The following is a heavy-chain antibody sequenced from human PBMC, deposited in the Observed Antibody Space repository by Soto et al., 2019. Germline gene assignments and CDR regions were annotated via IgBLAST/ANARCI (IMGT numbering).Heavy chain of an antibody. V-gene: IGHV1-18*01. CDR1: GYTFTSYG. D-gene: IGHD3-9*01. CDR2: ISAYNGNT. Sequence: ASVKVSCKASGYTFTSYGISWVRQAPGQGLEWMGWISAYNGNTNYAQKLQGRVTMTTDTSTSTAYMELRSLRSDDTAVYYCARNDYDILTGYYAFDYWGQGTLVTVSS. J-gene: IGHJ4*02. CDR3: ARNDYDILTGYYAFDY.